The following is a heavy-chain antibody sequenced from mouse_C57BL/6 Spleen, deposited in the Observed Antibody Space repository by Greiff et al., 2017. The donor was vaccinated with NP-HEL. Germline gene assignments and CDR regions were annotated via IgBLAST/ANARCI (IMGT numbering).Heavy chain of an antibody. CDR3: ARRSTSVDAMDY. V-gene: IGHV1-4*01. J-gene: IGHJ4*01. D-gene: IGHD1-1*01. CDR2: ITPSSGYT. CDR1: GYTFTSYS. Sequence: QVQLKESGAELARPGASVKMSCKASGYTFTSYSMHWVKQRPGQGLEWIGYITPSSGYTKYNQKFKDKATLTADKSSSTAYMQLSSLTSEDSSVYYCARRSTSVDAMDYWGQGTSVTVSS.